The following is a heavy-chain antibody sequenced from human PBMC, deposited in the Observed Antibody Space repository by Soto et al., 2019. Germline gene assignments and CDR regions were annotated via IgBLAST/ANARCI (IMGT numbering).Heavy chain of an antibody. CDR3: ARGITMVRGAFDWFDP. CDR1: VGSISSGGYY. CDR2: IYYSGST. Sequence: TLSLTCTVSVGSISSGGYYWSWIRHHPGKGLEWIGYIYYSGSTYYNPSLKSRVTISVDTSKNQFSLKLSSVTAADTAVYYCARGITMVRGAFDWFDPWGQGTLVTVSS. J-gene: IGHJ5*02. V-gene: IGHV4-31*03. D-gene: IGHD3-10*01.